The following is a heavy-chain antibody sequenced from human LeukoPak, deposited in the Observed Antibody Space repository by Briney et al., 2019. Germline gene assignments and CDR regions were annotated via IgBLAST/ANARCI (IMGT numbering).Heavy chain of an antibody. Sequence: ASVKVSCKASGYTFTSYGISWVRQAPGQGLEWMGWISAYNGNTNYALKLQGRVTMTTDTSTSTAYMELRSLRSDDTAVYYCAREEHYYDSSGYYNPGFAYWGQGTLVTVSS. J-gene: IGHJ4*02. V-gene: IGHV1-18*01. CDR3: AREEHYYDSSGYYNPGFAY. CDR1: GYTFTSYG. D-gene: IGHD3-22*01. CDR2: ISAYNGNT.